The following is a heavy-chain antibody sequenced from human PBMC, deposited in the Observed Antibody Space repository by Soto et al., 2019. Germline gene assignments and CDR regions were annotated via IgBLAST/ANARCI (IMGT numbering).Heavy chain of an antibody. Sequence: XRSMRRAGAASGFTVSSWALSWVRQAPGKGREWVSAISVSGGSTYNADPVKGRFTISRDNSKNTLYLQTNSLREEDTPVYYCAKDGKSRSITMIVVVNDDWGQGTLVTVSA. CDR2: ISVSGGST. CDR1: GFTVSSWA. D-gene: IGHD3-22*01. J-gene: IGHJ4*02. V-gene: IGHV3-23*01. CDR3: AKDGKSRSITMIVVVNDD.